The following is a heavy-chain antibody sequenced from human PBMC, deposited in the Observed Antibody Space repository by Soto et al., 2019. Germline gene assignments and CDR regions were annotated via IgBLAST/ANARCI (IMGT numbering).Heavy chain of an antibody. CDR1: GGTFSSYT. V-gene: IGHV1-24*01. CDR2: FDPEDGET. CDR3: ATGRFDY. J-gene: IGHJ4*02. Sequence: ASVKVSCKASGGTFSSYTISWVRQAPGKGLEWMGGFDPEDGETIYAQKFQGRVTMTEDTSTDTAYMELSSLRSEDTAVYYCATGRFDYWGQGTLVTVSS.